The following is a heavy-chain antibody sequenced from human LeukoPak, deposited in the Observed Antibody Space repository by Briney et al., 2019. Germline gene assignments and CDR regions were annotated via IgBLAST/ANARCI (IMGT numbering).Heavy chain of an antibody. Sequence: SETLSLNCTVSGGSISSYYWSWLRQPPGKGLEWIGYIYYSGTTNYNPSLKSRDTISVDTPKHQFSLKLSSVTDADTAVYYCARGLSRGVWFEAPVYLDYWGQGTVVTVSS. V-gene: IGHV4-59*01. D-gene: IGHD3-10*01. CDR3: ARGLSRGVWFEAPVYLDY. CDR2: IYYSGTT. CDR1: GGSISSYY. J-gene: IGHJ4*02.